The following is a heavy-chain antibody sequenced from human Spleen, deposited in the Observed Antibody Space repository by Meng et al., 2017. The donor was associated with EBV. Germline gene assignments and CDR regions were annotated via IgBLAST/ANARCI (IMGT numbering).Heavy chain of an antibody. D-gene: IGHD1-26*01. CDR3: ARDLSGRFDP. CDR1: GFNFSGYG. Sequence: QVELVEAGGGVVQAGRSLRLSCAASGFNFSGYGMFWVRQAPGKGPEWVAILPSDGGNTYYSDSVKGRFTISRDNSKKTLYLQMNSLRAEDSAVYYCARDLSGRFDPWGQGTLVTVSS. CDR2: LPSDGGNT. V-gene: IGHV3-30*03. J-gene: IGHJ5*02.